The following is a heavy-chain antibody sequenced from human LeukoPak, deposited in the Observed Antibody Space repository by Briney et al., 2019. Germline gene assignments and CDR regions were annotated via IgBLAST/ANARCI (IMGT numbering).Heavy chain of an antibody. Sequence: PSETLSLTCTVSGGSTSSYYWSWIRQPPGKGLECIGYIHYTGSTNYNPSLKSRVTISVDTSKNQFSLKLSSVTAADTALYFCARYSGSYVYFDSWGQGTLVTVSS. CDR1: GGSTSSYY. V-gene: IGHV4-59*01. CDR3: ARYSGSYVYFDS. D-gene: IGHD1-26*01. J-gene: IGHJ4*02. CDR2: IHYTGST.